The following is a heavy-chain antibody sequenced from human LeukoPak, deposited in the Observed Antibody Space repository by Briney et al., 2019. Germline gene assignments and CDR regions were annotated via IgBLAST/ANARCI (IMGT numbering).Heavy chain of an antibody. CDR1: GFTFSSYG. CDR3: AKDCYDFWSGYEGYYFDY. CDR2: TWYDGSNK. V-gene: IGHV3-33*06. D-gene: IGHD3-3*01. J-gene: IGHJ4*02. Sequence: PGGSLRLSCAASGFTFSSYGMHWVRQAPGKGLEWVAVTWYDGSNKYYADSVKGRFTISRDNSKNTLYLQMNSLRAEDTAVYYCAKDCYDFWSGYEGYYFDYWGQGTLVTVSS.